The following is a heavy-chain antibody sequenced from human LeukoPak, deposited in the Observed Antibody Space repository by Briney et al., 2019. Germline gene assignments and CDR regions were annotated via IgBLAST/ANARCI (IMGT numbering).Heavy chain of an antibody. J-gene: IGHJ4*02. CDR1: GGSIKNYY. CDR2: DFYTGDI. Sequence: SQTLSLTCTVSGGSIKNYYFSGMPHTPGKGPQFIGEDFYTGDINYNPCRTSRVSISVDTSKSQISLRWRSVTASDTYMCHSSGVSLGTGAYFFDYWGQGTLVTVSS. V-gene: IGHV4-59*01. D-gene: IGHD3/OR15-3a*01. CDR3: SGVSLGTGAYFFDY.